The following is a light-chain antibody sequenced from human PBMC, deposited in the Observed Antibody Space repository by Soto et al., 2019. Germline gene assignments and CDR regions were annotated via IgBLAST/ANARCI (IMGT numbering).Light chain of an antibody. Sequence: SSELTQPPSVSVAPGKTARITCGGNNIRSKSVHWYQQKPGQAPVLVIYYDSDRPSGIPERFSGSNSGNTATLTISRVEAGDEADYYCQVWDSSSDHPGVFGTGTKLTVL. CDR1: NIRSKS. J-gene: IGLJ1*01. CDR2: YDS. CDR3: QVWDSSSDHPGV. V-gene: IGLV3-21*04.